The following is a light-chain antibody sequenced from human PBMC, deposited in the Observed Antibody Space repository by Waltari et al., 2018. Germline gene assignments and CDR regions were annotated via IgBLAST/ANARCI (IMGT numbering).Light chain of an antibody. CDR1: QSISNY. V-gene: IGKV1-39*01. CDR2: AAS. CDR3: QQSYSLPDT. Sequence: IQMTQSPSSLSASLGDSVTIPCRTSQSISNYLNWYKQKLGKAPKLLIYAASTLQSGVPSRFSGSGSGAAFTLTISSLQPEDFATYYCQQSYSLPDTFGQGTKLEIK. J-gene: IGKJ2*01.